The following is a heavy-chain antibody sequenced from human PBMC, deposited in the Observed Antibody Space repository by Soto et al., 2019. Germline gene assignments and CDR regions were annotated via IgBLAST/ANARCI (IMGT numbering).Heavy chain of an antibody. CDR1: GYTFTSYD. CDR3: ARGGVGATRWKGMDV. V-gene: IGHV1-8*01. D-gene: IGHD1-26*01. Sequence: QVQLVQSGAEVKKPGASVKVSCKASGYTFTSYDINWVRQATGQGLEWMGWMNPNSGNTGYAQKCEGRVNLTRNTSIGTVCMERSRWRSEDKAVYYCARGGVGATRWKGMDVWGQGTTVTVSS. J-gene: IGHJ6*02. CDR2: MNPNSGNT.